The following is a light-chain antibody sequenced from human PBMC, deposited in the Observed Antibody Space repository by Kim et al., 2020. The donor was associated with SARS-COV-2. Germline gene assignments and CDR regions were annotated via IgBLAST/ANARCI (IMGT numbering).Light chain of an antibody. CDR2: DAS. CDR3: QQYNNWPPYT. V-gene: IGKV3-15*01. Sequence: VSPGERANLACRASQSISTNLAWYQQKPGQAPRLFIYDASTRAIDVPARFTGSGSGTDFTLTISSLQSEDFAVYYCQQYNNWPPYTFGQGTKLEI. J-gene: IGKJ2*01. CDR1: QSISTN.